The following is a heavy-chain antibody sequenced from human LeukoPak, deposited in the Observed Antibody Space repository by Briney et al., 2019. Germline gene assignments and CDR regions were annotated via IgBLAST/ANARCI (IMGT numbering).Heavy chain of an antibody. CDR2: ISYDGSNK. J-gene: IGHJ4*02. D-gene: IGHD1-26*01. CDR3: AREWDGATVYYFDY. Sequence: PGGSLRLSCAASGFTFSSYAMHWVRQAPGKGLEWVAVISYDGSNKYYADSVKGRFTISRDNSKNTLYLQMNSLRAEDTAVYYCAREWDGATVYYFDYWGQGTLVTVSS. CDR1: GFTFSSYA. V-gene: IGHV3-30-3*01.